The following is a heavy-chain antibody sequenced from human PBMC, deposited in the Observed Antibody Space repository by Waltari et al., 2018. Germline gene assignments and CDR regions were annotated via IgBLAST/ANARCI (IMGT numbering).Heavy chain of an antibody. J-gene: IGHJ5*02. V-gene: IGHV3-30*01. Sequence: QVQLVESGGGVVQPGRSLRLSCAASGFTFRSYARHWVRQAPGKGLEWVAVISYDGSNKYYADSVKGRFTISRDNSKNTLYLQMNSLRAEDTAVYYCARPDYDILGFDPWGQGTLVTVSS. CDR2: ISYDGSNK. CDR3: ARPDYDILGFDP. D-gene: IGHD3-9*01. CDR1: GFTFRSYA.